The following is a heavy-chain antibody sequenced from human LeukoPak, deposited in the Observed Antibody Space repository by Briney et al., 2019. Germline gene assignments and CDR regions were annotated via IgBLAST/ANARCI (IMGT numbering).Heavy chain of an antibody. CDR2: ISSSSSTI. Sequence: GGSLRLSCSASGFTFSSYSMNWVRQAPGKGLEWVSYISSSSSTIYYADSVKGRFTISRDNAKNSLYLQMNSLRAEDTAVYYCATRFGSGWYISSHTGWGQGTLVTVSS. D-gene: IGHD6-19*01. CDR3: ATRFGSGWYISSHTG. J-gene: IGHJ4*02. V-gene: IGHV3-48*01. CDR1: GFTFSSYS.